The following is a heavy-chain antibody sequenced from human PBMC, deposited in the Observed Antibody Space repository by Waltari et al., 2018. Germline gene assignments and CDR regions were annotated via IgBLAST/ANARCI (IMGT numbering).Heavy chain of an antibody. CDR2: ISSDGNFK. Sequence: QVQLVESGGGVVQPGKALRISCEASGFTFSNYGFHLVCQAPGKALDWVAVISSDGNFKYHADSVKGRFTISRDNSRNTLYLQMDSLTIEDTGVYFCAKEKRNVGVDYWGQGILVTVSS. CDR3: AKEKRNVGVDY. D-gene: IGHD3-10*02. J-gene: IGHJ4*02. V-gene: IGHV3-30*18. CDR1: GFTFSNYG.